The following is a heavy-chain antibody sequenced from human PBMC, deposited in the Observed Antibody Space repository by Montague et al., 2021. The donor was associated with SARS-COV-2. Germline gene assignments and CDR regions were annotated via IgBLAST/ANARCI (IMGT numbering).Heavy chain of an antibody. Sequence: SETLSLTCSVSGDSISNYTWCWIRQSPGKGLEWMGYIYYSGSTNYNQSFMSRLTISADTSTNQLSRKLTSVTAADTAAYYCAGHLRVTTVTSHMYHYAMDVWGQGTPVTVSS. CDR3: AGHLRVTTVTSHMYHYAMDV. CDR1: GDSISNYT. J-gene: IGHJ6*02. CDR2: IYYSGST. V-gene: IGHV4-59*08. D-gene: IGHD4-11*01.